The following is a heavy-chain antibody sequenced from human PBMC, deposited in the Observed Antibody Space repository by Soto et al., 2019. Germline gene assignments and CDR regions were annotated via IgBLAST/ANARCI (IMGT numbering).Heavy chain of an antibody. Sequence: GGPLRLSCAASGFTVSSNYMSWVRQAPGKGLEWVSVIYSGGSTYYADSVKGRFTISRDNSKNTLYLQMNSLRAEDTAVYYCARDKGYSYSFDYWGQGTLVTVSS. V-gene: IGHV3-53*01. J-gene: IGHJ4*02. D-gene: IGHD5-18*01. CDR1: GFTVSSNY. CDR3: ARDKGYSYSFDY. CDR2: IYSGGST.